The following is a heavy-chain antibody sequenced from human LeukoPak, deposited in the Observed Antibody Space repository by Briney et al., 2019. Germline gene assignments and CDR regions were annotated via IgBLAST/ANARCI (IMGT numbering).Heavy chain of an antibody. D-gene: IGHD6-19*01. CDR2: IYHSGST. CDR3: ARDISSSGWSDDDAFDI. J-gene: IGHJ3*02. V-gene: IGHV4-38-2*02. Sequence: SETLSLTCTVSGYSISSGYYWGWIRQPPGKGLEWIGSIYHSGSTYYNPSLKSRLTISVDTSNKQFSLKLSSVTAADTAVYYCARDISSSGWSDDDAFDIWGHGTTVTVSS. CDR1: GYSISSGYY.